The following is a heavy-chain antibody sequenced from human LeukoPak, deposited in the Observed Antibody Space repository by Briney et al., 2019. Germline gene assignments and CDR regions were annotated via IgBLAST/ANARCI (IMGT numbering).Heavy chain of an antibody. CDR3: ASGGGRTVTTSLFDY. J-gene: IGHJ4*02. CDR2: IYYSGST. Sequence: SETLSLTCTVSGGSISSYYWSWIRQPPGKGLEWIGYIYYSGSTNYNPSLKSRVTISVDTSKNQFSLKLSSVTAADTAVYYCASGGGRTVTTSLFDYWGQGTLVTVSS. CDR1: GGSISSYY. D-gene: IGHD4-17*01. V-gene: IGHV4-59*12.